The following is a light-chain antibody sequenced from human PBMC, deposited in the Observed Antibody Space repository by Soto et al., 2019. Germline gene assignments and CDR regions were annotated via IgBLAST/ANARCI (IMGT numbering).Light chain of an antibody. CDR2: KAS. Sequence: DIQMTQSPSTLSASVGDRVTITCRASQSISSWLAWYQKKPRKAPKLLIYKASSLETGVQARFSGSGSRTAFTLTIGNPQLDDFATYFRHHYHSYTWTFRQGTKMEIK. J-gene: IGKJ1*01. CDR3: HHYHSYTWT. CDR1: QSISSW. V-gene: IGKV1-5*03.